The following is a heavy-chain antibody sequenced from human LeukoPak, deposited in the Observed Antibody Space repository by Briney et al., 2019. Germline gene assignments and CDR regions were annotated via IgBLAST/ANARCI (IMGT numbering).Heavy chain of an antibody. J-gene: IGHJ5*02. Sequence: GGSLRLSCAASGFTFSSYGMSWVRRAPGKGLEWVSAISGSGGSTYYADSVKGRFTISRDNSKNTLYLQMNSLRAEDTAVYYCAKDRAYCSGGSCYQNWFDPWGQGTLVTVSS. D-gene: IGHD2-15*01. CDR2: ISGSGGST. V-gene: IGHV3-23*01. CDR1: GFTFSSYG. CDR3: AKDRAYCSGGSCYQNWFDP.